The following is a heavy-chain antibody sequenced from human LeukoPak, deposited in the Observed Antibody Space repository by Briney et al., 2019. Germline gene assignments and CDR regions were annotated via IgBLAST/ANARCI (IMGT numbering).Heavy chain of an antibody. CDR3: ARISSPGYCTAGTCYPAY. CDR2: ICGYNGDT. V-gene: IGHV1-18*01. Sequence: ASVKVSCKTSGYTFTTYGLNWVRQAPGEGLEWMGWICGYNGDTNYAQKFQARLTMTRDTSTSTVYMELRSLTSDDTAVYFCARISSPGYCTAGTCYPAYWGQGTLVTVSS. J-gene: IGHJ4*02. D-gene: IGHD2-8*02. CDR1: GYTFTTYG.